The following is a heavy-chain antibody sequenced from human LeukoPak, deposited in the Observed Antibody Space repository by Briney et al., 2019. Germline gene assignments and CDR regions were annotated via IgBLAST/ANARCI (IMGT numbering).Heavy chain of an antibody. J-gene: IGHJ4*02. Sequence: GGSPRLSCAASGFTFRNYAMNWVRQAPGKGLEWVSGISGSGSRTYYADSVKGRFTISRDNSNNTLSLQMTSLRVEDTAIYFCAKYSDIPGSFDYWGQGTPVTVSS. CDR1: GFTFRNYA. D-gene: IGHD4-17*01. V-gene: IGHV3-23*01. CDR3: AKYSDIPGSFDY. CDR2: ISGSGSRT.